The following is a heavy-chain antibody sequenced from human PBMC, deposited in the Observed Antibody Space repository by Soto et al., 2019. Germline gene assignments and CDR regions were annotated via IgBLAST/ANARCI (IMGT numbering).Heavy chain of an antibody. J-gene: IGHJ3*02. CDR1: GYTFTGYY. Sequence: QVQLVQSGAEVKKPGASVKVSCKASGYTFTGYYMHWVRQAPGQGLEWMGWINPNSGGTNYAQKVQGWVTMTRDTSISTAYMELSRLRSDDTAVYYCARDVGSSGFLDAFDIWGQGTMVTVSS. V-gene: IGHV1-2*04. CDR3: ARDVGSSGFLDAFDI. CDR2: INPNSGGT. D-gene: IGHD3-22*01.